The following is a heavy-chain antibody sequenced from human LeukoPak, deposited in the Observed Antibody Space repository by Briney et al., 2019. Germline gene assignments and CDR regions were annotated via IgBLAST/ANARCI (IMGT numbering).Heavy chain of an antibody. V-gene: IGHV3-15*01. D-gene: IGHD3-10*01. Sequence: SGGSLRLSCAASGFTFSNAWMSWVRQAPGKGLEWVGRIKSKTGGGTTDHAAPVKGRFTISREDSKNTLYVQMNGLKTEDTAVYYCTTGPYDYGSGTYYHWGQGTLVTVSS. CDR3: TTGPYDYGSGTYYH. CDR2: IKSKTGGGTT. J-gene: IGHJ4*02. CDR1: GFTFSNAW.